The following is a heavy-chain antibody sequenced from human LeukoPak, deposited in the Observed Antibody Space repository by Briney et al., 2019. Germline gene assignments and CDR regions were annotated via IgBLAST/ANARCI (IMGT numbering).Heavy chain of an antibody. CDR3: AGLTYYYDSSGYPIDY. D-gene: IGHD3-22*01. J-gene: IGHJ4*02. Sequence: DPGGSLRLSCAASGFTVSSNYMSWVRQAPGKGLEWVSVIYSGGSTYYADSVKGRFTISRDNSKNTLYLQMNSLRAEGTAVYYCAGLTYYYDSSGYPIDYWGQGTLVTVSS. CDR1: GFTVSSNY. CDR2: IYSGGST. V-gene: IGHV3-53*01.